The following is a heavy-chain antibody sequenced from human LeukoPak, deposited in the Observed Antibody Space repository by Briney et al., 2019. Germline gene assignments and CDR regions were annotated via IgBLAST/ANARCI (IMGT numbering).Heavy chain of an antibody. D-gene: IGHD3-22*01. CDR3: ARRITMIVVVTYYYYMDV. Sequence: SETLSLTCTVSGNSISSGDYYWSWIRQPAGKGLEWIGRIYTSGSTNYNPSLKSRVTISVDTSKNQFSLKLSSVTAADTAVYYCARRITMIVVVTYYYYMDVWGKGTTVTISS. CDR2: IYTSGST. CDR1: GNSISSGDYY. V-gene: IGHV4-61*02. J-gene: IGHJ6*03.